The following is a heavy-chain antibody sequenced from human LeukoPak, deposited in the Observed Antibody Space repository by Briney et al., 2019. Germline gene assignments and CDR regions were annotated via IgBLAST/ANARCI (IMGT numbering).Heavy chain of an antibody. J-gene: IGHJ6*03. D-gene: IGHD3-22*01. Sequence: PGGSLRLSCAASGFTFSNAWMSWVRQAPGKGLEWVGRIKSKTDGGTTDYAAPVKGRFTISRDDSKNTLYLQMNSLKTEDTAVYYCTTEHYYDSSGYYSFPSARYYYYYMDVWGKGTTVTVSS. V-gene: IGHV3-15*01. CDR3: TTEHYYDSSGYYSFPSARYYYYYMDV. CDR2: IKSKTDGGTT. CDR1: GFTFSNAW.